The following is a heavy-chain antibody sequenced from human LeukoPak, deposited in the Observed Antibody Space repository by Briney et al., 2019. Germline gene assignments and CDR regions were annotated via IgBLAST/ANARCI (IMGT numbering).Heavy chain of an antibody. V-gene: IGHV1-58*02. CDR2: IGVGRGNT. CDR1: GFTSSNSA. CDR3: AVEVYRGGDCCHFDY. D-gene: IGHD2-21*02. J-gene: IGHJ4*02. Sequence: GPSVKVSCKASGFTSSNSAIQWVRQARGQRLEWIGWIGVGRGNTNYAQKFQQRVTITRDMSTSTAYMELSSLRSEDTAVYYCAVEVYRGGDCCHFDYWGQGTLVTVSS.